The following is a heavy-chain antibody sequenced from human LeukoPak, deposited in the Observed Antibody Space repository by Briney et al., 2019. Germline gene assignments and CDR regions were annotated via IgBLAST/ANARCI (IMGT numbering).Heavy chain of an antibody. CDR3: TRTRTLDV. V-gene: IGHV3-48*03. Sequence: GGSPRLSCTASGFSFSSYEMNWVRQAPGKGLEWISYISASGTLTHYADSVKGRFTISRDNSKNTLYLQMNSLRAEDTAVYYCTRTRTLDVWGKGTTVTVSS. J-gene: IGHJ6*04. CDR1: GFSFSSYE. CDR2: ISASGTLT.